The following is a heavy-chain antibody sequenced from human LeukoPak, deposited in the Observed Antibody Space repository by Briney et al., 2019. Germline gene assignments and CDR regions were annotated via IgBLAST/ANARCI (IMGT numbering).Heavy chain of an antibody. J-gene: IGHJ3*02. D-gene: IGHD5-24*01. CDR3: ARASVEMATIGAFDI. Sequence: SIYHTGTTYYNPSLKTRVTISVDTSKTHFSLKLSSVTAADTAVYYCARASVEMATIGAFDIWGQGTMVTVSS. V-gene: IGHV4-38-2*02. CDR2: IYHTGTT.